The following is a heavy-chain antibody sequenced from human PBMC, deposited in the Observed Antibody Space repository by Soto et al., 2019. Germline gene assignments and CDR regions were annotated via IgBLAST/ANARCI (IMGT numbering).Heavy chain of an antibody. D-gene: IGHD3-10*01. V-gene: IGHV3-23*01. CDR1: GFTFSSYA. CDR3: AKDQLVWGVISFDY. J-gene: IGHJ4*02. CDR2: ISGSGGST. Sequence: SGGSLRLSCAASGFTFSSYAMSGVRQAPGKGLEWVSAISGSGGSTYYADSVKGRFTISRDNSKNTLYLQMNSLRAEDTAVYYCAKDQLVWGVISFDYWGQGTLVTVSS.